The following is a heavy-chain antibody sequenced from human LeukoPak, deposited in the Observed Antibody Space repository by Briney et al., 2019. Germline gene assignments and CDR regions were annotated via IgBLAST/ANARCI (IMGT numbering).Heavy chain of an antibody. D-gene: IGHD6-13*01. CDR1: GGSIGSDY. CDR3: ARGRSSWNYDY. CDR2: IYYIGST. V-gene: IGHV4-59*01. J-gene: IGHJ4*02. Sequence: SETLSLTCSVSGGSIGSDYWTWIRQSPGRGLEWIGYIYYIGSTNYNPSLKSRVTISVETSKNEVFLNLTSVTTADTALYYCARGRSSWNYDYWGQGTLVTVSS.